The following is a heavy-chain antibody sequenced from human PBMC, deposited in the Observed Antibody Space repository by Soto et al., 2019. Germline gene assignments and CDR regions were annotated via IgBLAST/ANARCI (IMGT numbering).Heavy chain of an antibody. CDR3: ARDGWFSALRIPFGMDV. V-gene: IGHV1-46*01. J-gene: IGHJ6*02. CDR2: INPNGGST. D-gene: IGHD3-3*01. Sequence: QAHLVQSGAEVKIPGASVEVSCKASAYNFINYYRHWVKRAPGQGLEWMGIINPNGGSTTYAQKFQGRVTLTRDTSTSTVYMDLSSLTSEDTAIYYCARDGWFSALRIPFGMDVWGQGTTVTVS. CDR1: AYNFINYY.